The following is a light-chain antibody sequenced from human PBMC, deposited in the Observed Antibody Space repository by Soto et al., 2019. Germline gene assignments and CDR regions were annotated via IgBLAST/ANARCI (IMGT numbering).Light chain of an antibody. CDR2: GAS. Sequence: EIVLTQSPATLSLSPGERATLSCRASQSVSSNLAWYQQKPGQAPRLLIYGASTRATVIPARFSGSGSGTEFTLSSSSLQSEDVAVYYCQQYQNWPLTFGGGTKEEIK. CDR3: QQYQNWPLT. J-gene: IGKJ4*01. CDR1: QSVSSN. V-gene: IGKV3-15*01.